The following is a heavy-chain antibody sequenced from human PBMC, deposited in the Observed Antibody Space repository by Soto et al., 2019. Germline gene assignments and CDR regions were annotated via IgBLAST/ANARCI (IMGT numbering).Heavy chain of an antibody. CDR1: GGSISSYY. Sequence: SETLSLTCTVSGGSISSYYWSWIRQPPGKGLEWIGYIYYSGSTNYNPSLKSRVTISVDTSKNQFSLKLSSVTAADTAVYYCARGPGGSSWYYDYWGQGTLVTVSS. D-gene: IGHD6-13*01. CDR3: ARGPGGSSWYYDY. J-gene: IGHJ4*02. CDR2: IYYSGST. V-gene: IGHV4-59*01.